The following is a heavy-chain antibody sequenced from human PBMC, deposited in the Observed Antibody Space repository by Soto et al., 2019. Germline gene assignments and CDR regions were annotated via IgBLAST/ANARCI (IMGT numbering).Heavy chain of an antibody. CDR2: VTNNGGST. J-gene: IGHJ4*02. V-gene: IGHV3-64*01. Sequence: GGSLRLSCAASGFTFSSYGMQWVRQAPGKGLEYVSAVTNNGGSTDYANSVRGRFTISRDNSKNTLYLQMGSLRPEDMAVYYCARSAAGTFGYSDYWGQGTLVPVSS. CDR1: GFTFSSYG. CDR3: ARSAAGTFGYSDY. D-gene: IGHD6-13*01.